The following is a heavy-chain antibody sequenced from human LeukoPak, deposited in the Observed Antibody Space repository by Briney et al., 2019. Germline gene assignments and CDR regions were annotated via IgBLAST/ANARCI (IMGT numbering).Heavy chain of an antibody. V-gene: IGHV4-4*07. CDR2: IYSIGTT. D-gene: IGHD6-13*01. CDR1: GGSINSYY. Sequence: SETLSLTCTVSGGSINSYYWSWIRQPAGKGLGWIGRIYSIGTTDYNPSLKSRVTMSVDTSKNQFSMKLTSVIAADTDVYYCARYSSSWTDAFDIWGQGTMVTVSS. CDR3: ARYSSSWTDAFDI. J-gene: IGHJ3*02.